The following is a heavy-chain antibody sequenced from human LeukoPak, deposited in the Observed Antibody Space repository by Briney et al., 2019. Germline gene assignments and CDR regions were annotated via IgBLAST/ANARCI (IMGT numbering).Heavy chain of an antibody. CDR3: ARGMRAHSNFPDVDY. V-gene: IGHV6-1*01. J-gene: IGHJ4*02. Sequence: SQTLSLTCVISGDSVSSNSASWNWIRQSPPRGLERLGRTYYNSKWYNDYAVSVKSRMTITPDTSKKQFSLQLSSGAPEDTAVYYCARGMRAHSNFPDVDYWGQGSRVTVSS. D-gene: IGHD4-11*01. CDR2: TYYNSKWYN. CDR1: GDSVSSNSAS.